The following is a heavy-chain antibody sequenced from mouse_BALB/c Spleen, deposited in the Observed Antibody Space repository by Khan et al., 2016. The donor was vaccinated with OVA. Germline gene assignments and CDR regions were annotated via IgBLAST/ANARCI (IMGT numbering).Heavy chain of an antibody. J-gene: IGHJ3*01. D-gene: IGHD2-2*01. CDR2: IDPYNGGT. CDR1: GYAFTSYI. V-gene: IGHV1S135*01. Sequence: EVQLQESGPELVKPGASVKVSCKASGYAFTSYIMYWVKQSHGKSLEWIGYIDPYNGGTSYNQKFKGKATLTVDKSSTTAYMHLNSLTSEDSAVXYCARGGYGGFAYWGKGTLVTVSA. CDR3: ARGGYGGFAY.